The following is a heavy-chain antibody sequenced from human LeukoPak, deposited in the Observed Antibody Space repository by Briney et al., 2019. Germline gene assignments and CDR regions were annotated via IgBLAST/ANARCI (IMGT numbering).Heavy chain of an antibody. CDR2: INPNSGGT. CDR3: ARVLYCSSTSCYRTGAFDI. J-gene: IGHJ3*02. CDR1: GYTFTGYH. D-gene: IGHD2-2*01. Sequence: ASVKVSCKASGYTFTGYHMHWVRQAPGQGLEWMGRINPNSGGTNYAQKFQGRVTMTRDTSISTAYMELSRLRSDDTAVYYCARVLYCSSTSCYRTGAFDIWGQGTMVTVSS. V-gene: IGHV1-2*06.